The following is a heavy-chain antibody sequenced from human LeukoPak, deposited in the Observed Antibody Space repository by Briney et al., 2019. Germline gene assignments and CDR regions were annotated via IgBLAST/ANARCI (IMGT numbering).Heavy chain of an antibody. CDR2: ISGGGRST. J-gene: IGHJ2*01. D-gene: IGHD1-26*01. CDR1: GFTFSTCA. Sequence: GGSLRLSCAASGFTFSTCAMSWVRQAPGKGLEWVSTISGGGRSTDYADSVKGLFTISRDNSKNTLYLQMNSLRAEDTAVYYCAKSIVGAAGDYHWYFDLWGRGTTVTVSS. CDR3: AKSIVGAAGDYHWYFDL. V-gene: IGHV3-23*01.